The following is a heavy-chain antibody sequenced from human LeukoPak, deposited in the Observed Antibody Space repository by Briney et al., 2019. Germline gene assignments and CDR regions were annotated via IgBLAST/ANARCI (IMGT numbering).Heavy chain of an antibody. CDR3: ARVPPSAHQLVSSDY. CDR1: GYIFTNYG. Sequence: GASVMVSCKASGYIFTNYGISWVRQAPGQGLEWMSWISANNGETRYAQNFQGRVTMTTDTSTTTAYMELRSLRSDDTAVYYCARVPPSAHQLVSSDYWSQGTQVTVSS. V-gene: IGHV1-18*04. D-gene: IGHD2-2*01. J-gene: IGHJ4*02. CDR2: ISANNGET.